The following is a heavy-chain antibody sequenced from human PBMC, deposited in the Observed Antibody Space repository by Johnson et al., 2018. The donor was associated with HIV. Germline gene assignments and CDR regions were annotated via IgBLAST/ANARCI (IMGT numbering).Heavy chain of an antibody. J-gene: IGHJ3*02. CDR3: AGGQRATDI. Sequence: VQLVESGGGLVQPGGSLRLSCADSGFTFSSYWMNWVRQAPGNGLEWLANINQDGSEKYYVDSVKGRFTISSDNDKNALFLQMSSMRPEDTAIYYCAGGQRATDIWGQGTMVTVSS. CDR2: INQDGSEK. CDR1: GFTFSSYW. V-gene: IGHV3-7*01.